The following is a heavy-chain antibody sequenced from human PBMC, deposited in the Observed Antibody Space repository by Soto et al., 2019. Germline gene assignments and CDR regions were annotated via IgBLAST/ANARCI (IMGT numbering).Heavy chain of an antibody. CDR3: ARGGYYDSSGSPNYHYYGMDV. V-gene: IGHV1-18*01. CDR2: ISPYDDDT. CDR1: GYTFSSYG. J-gene: IGHJ6*02. Sequence: QAQLVQSGPEVKKPGASVKVSCKASGYTFSSYGISWVRQAPGQGLEWLGWISPYDDDTKYAQNLQGRVRMTTDTSTRTVDMDLRSLRSDDTAIYYCARGGYYDSSGSPNYHYYGMDVWGQGTTVTVSS. D-gene: IGHD3-22*01.